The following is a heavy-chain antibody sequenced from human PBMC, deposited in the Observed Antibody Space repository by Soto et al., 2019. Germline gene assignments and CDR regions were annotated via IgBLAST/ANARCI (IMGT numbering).Heavy chain of an antibody. V-gene: IGHV3-23*01. CDR3: AKGGKTDYYDSSGYYYVHLDY. D-gene: IGHD3-22*01. CDR2: ISGSGGST. J-gene: IGHJ4*02. CDR1: GFTFSSYA. Sequence: EVQLLESGGGLVQPGGSLRLSCAASGFTFSSYAMSWVRQAPGKGLEWVSAISGSGGSTYYADSVKGRFTISRDNSKNTLYLQMNSLRAEDTAVYYCAKGGKTDYYDSSGYYYVHLDYWGQGTLVTVSS.